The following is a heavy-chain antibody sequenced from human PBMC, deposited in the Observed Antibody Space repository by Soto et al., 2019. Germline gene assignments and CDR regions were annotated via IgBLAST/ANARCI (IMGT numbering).Heavy chain of an antibody. Sequence: SVKVSCKASGGTFSSYAISWVRQAPGQGLEWMGGIIPIFGTANCAQKFQGRVTITADESTSTAYMELSSLRSEDTAVYYCAREARSVWFGDFDYWGQGTLVTVSS. CDR3: AREARSVWFGDFDY. CDR2: IIPIFGTA. CDR1: GGTFSSYA. J-gene: IGHJ4*02. D-gene: IGHD3-10*01. V-gene: IGHV1-69*13.